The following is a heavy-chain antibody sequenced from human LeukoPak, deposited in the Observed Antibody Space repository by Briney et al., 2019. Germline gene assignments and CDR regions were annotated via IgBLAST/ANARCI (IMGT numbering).Heavy chain of an antibody. CDR1: GYTFTGYY. Sequence: ASVKVSCKASGYTFTGYYMHWVRQAPGQGLEWMGWIHPNSGGTNYAQKFQGRVTMTRDTSISTAYMELSRLRSDDTAVYYCARDLLSSGWYHWFDPWGQGTLVTVSS. CDR2: IHPNSGGT. J-gene: IGHJ5*02. V-gene: IGHV1-2*02. D-gene: IGHD6-19*01. CDR3: ARDLLSSGWYHWFDP.